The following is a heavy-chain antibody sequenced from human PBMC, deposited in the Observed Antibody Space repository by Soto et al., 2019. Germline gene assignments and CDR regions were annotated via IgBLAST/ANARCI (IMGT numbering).Heavy chain of an antibody. V-gene: IGHV4-59*01. CDR3: ARGDDLWSGYTFDY. CDR2: IYYSGST. J-gene: IGHJ4*02. D-gene: IGHD3-3*01. Sequence: SETLSLTCTVSGGSISSYYWSWIRQPPGKGLEWIGYIYYSGSTNYNPSLKSRVTISVDTSKNQFSLKLSSVTAADTAVYYCARGDDLWSGYTFDYWGQGTLVTVSS. CDR1: GGSISSYY.